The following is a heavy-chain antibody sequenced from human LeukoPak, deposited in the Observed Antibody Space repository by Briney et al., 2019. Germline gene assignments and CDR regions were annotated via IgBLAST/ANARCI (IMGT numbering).Heavy chain of an antibody. CDR2: ISGSGGST. CDR1: GFTFSSYA. J-gene: IGHJ4*02. V-gene: IGHV3-23*01. CDR3: AKSPPRGPVDY. Sequence: GGSLRLSCAASGFTFSSYAMSWVRQAPGKGLKWVSAISGSGGSTYYADSVKGRFTVSRDNSKNTLYLQMNSLRAGDTAVYYCAKSPPRGPVDYWGQGTLVTVSS.